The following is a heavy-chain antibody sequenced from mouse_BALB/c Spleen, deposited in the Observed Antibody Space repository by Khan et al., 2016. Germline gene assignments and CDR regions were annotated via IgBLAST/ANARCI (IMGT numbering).Heavy chain of an antibody. CDR2: VDPETGGT. V-gene: IGHV1-15*01. D-gene: IGHD2-1*01. J-gene: IGHJ2*01. CDR3: TRKGIFYGNYDFDY. CDR1: GYTFSDYE. Sequence: QVQLKESGAELVRPGASVTLSCKASGYTFSDYEMHWVKQTPVHGLEWIGAVDPETGGTAYNQKLKGQATLTAGRSSSTAYLELRSLSSEDSAVYYCTRKGIFYGNYDFDYWGQGTTLTVSS.